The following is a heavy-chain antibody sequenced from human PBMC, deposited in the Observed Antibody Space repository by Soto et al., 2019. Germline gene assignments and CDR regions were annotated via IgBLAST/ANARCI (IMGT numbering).Heavy chain of an antibody. Sequence: ASVKVSCKASGYTFTSYGISWVRQAPGQGLEWMGWISAYNGNTNYAQKLQGRVTMTTDTSTSTAYMELRSLRSDVTAVYYCATAADQSGSYFLYYYYGMDVWGQRTTVTVSS. D-gene: IGHD1-26*01. J-gene: IGHJ6*02. CDR2: ISAYNGNT. CDR1: GYTFTSYG. CDR3: ATAADQSGSYFLYYYYGMDV. V-gene: IGHV1-18*04.